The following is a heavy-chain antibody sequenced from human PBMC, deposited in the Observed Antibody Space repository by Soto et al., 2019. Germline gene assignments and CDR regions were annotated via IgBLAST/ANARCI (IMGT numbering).Heavy chain of an antibody. V-gene: IGHV3-74*01. D-gene: IGHD6-13*01. CDR1: GFTFSSYW. J-gene: IGHJ6*02. Sequence: GGSLRLSCAASGFTFSSYWMHWVCQAPGKGLVWVSRINSDGSSTSYADSVKGRFTISRDNGKNTLYLKMNSLGAEDTAVYYCARVRTGVAAGTHYYYYGMDVWGQGTTVTVSS. CDR2: INSDGSST. CDR3: ARVRTGVAAGTHYYYYGMDV.